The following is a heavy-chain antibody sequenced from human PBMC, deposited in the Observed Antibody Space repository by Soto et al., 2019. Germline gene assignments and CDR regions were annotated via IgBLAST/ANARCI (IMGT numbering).Heavy chain of an antibody. J-gene: IGHJ4*02. CDR3: AHTPARTWYPEHFDY. CDR2: IYSYDDK. Sequence: QLTLKESGPTLVKPTQTPTLTCTFSGFSLSTRGVAVGWIRQPPGKALEWLGLIYSYDDKVYSPSLKTRLTITMDTPKNQVVLTMTSVDSVDTATYYCAHTPARTWYPEHFDYWGQGTLVTVSS. D-gene: IGHD2-15*01. V-gene: IGHV2-5*01. CDR1: GFSLSTRGVA.